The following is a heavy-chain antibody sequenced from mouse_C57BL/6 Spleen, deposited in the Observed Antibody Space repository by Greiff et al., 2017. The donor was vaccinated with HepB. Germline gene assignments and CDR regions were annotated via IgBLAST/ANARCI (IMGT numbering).Heavy chain of an antibody. CDR3: TTTYGSRAY. D-gene: IGHD1-1*01. Sequence: VQLQQSGAELVRPGASVKLSCTASGFNIKDDYMHWVKQRPEQGLEWIGWIDPENGDTEYASKFQGKATITADTSSNTANLQHSSLTSEDTAVYYCTTTYGSRAYWGQGTLVTVSA. J-gene: IGHJ3*01. CDR1: GFNIKDDY. CDR2: IDPENGDT. V-gene: IGHV14-4*01.